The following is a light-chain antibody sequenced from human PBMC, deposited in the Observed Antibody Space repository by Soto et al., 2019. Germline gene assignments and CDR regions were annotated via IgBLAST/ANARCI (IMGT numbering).Light chain of an antibody. Sequence: QSALTQPASVSGSPGQSITISCTGTSGDIGSYNRVSWYKQHPGKAPKLIIYEVTDRPSGVSNRVSGSKSGNTASLTISGLQAEDEAEYYCSSYTNINTRACVFGTGTKLTVL. V-gene: IGLV2-14*01. J-gene: IGLJ1*01. CDR1: SGDIGSYNR. CDR2: EVT. CDR3: SSYTNINTRACV.